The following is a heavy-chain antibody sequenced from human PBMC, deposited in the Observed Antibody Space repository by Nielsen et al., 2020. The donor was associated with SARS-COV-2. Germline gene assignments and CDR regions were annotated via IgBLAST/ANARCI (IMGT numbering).Heavy chain of an antibody. J-gene: IGHJ4*02. CDR1: EFTFSDFY. V-gene: IGHV3-11*06. CDR2: ISSSGSYT. CDR3: ARGYCGSTDCYRPFDY. D-gene: IGHD2-2*02. Sequence: GGSLRLSCAASEFTFSDFYMTWIRQTPGRGLEWVSYISSSGSYTNYAVSVRGRFTISRDNAKKSLYLQMNSLRAEDSAVYYCARGYCGSTDCYRPFDYWGQGTLVTVSS.